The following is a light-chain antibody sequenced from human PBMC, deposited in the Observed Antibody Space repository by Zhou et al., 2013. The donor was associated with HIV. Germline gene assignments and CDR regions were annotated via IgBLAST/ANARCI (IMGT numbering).Light chain of an antibody. J-gene: IGKJ2*01. V-gene: IGKV1-8*01. CDR2: AAS. Sequence: AIRMTQSPSSFSASTGDRVTITCRASQGISSYLAWYQQKPGKAPKLLIYAASTLQSGVPSRFSGNGSGTDFTLTISCLQSEDFATYYCQQYNSYSSFGQGTKLEI. CDR3: QQYNSYSS. CDR1: QGISSY.